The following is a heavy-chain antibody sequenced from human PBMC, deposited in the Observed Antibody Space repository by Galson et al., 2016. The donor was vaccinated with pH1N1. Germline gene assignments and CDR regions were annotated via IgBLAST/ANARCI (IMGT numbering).Heavy chain of an antibody. CDR2: IYYSGNT. Sequence: SGDYFWSWIRQPPGKGLEWIGYIYYSGNTFYNPSLKSRVTISLDTSKTQFSLKLSSVTATDTAIYYCARGRDYDILTGSSYYFDYWGQGTLVTVSS. CDR3: ARGRDYDILTGSSYYFDY. D-gene: IGHD3-9*01. V-gene: IGHV4-30-4*08. J-gene: IGHJ4*02. CDR1: SGDYF.